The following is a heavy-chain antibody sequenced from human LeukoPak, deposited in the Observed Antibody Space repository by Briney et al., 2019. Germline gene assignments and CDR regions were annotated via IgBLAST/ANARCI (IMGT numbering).Heavy chain of an antibody. CDR2: LSESDGST. CDR3: ARARDRGATGGRDY. J-gene: IGHJ4*02. V-gene: IGHV3-23*01. D-gene: IGHD5-12*01. CDR1: GFTFSSYA. Sequence: GGSLRLSCAASGFTFSSYAMSSVRQAPGEGVECVSHLSESDGSTYNADTVRGGFTISREKSKNTLYLQKNRQRAEGTAVCFCARARDRGATGGRDYWGQGGLVTVSS.